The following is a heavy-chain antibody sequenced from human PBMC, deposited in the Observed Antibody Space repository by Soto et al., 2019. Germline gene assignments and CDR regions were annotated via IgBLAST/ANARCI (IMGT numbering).Heavy chain of an antibody. V-gene: IGHV3-30*18. D-gene: IGHD3-3*01. CDR2: ISYDGSNK. Sequence: PGGSLRLSCAASGFTFSSYGMHWVRQAPGKGLEWVAVISYDGSNKYYADSVKGRFTISRDNSKNTLYLQMNSLRAEDTAVYYCAKDGADFYYYGMDVCGQGTTVTVYS. CDR3: AKDGADFYYYGMDV. J-gene: IGHJ6*02. CDR1: GFTFSSYG.